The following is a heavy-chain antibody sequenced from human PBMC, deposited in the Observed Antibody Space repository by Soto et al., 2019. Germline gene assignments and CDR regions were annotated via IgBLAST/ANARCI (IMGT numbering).Heavy chain of an antibody. CDR3: AKIGGGGWVVEDYYYGMDV. CDR2: ISGSGGST. D-gene: IGHD2-15*01. CDR1: GFTFSSYA. Sequence: EVQLLESGGGLVQPGGSLRLSCAASGFTFSSYAMSWVRQAPGKGLEWVSAISGSGGSTYYADSVKGRFTISRDNSKNTLYLDMNSLSAENTAVYYCAKIGGGGWVVEDYYYGMDVWGQGTTFTVSS. J-gene: IGHJ6*02. V-gene: IGHV3-23*01.